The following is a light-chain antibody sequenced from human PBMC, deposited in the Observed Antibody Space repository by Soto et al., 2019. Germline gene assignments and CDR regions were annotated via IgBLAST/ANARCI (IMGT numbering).Light chain of an antibody. Sequence: DIPMTQSPSSLSASVGDRVTITCQASQDISNYLNWYQQKPGQPPKLLIYGASILETGVPSRFSGSGSGKHFTFTISSLQPEDIATYYCQQYDNVPTFGQGTKLEMK. J-gene: IGKJ2*01. CDR2: GAS. V-gene: IGKV1-33*01. CDR1: QDISNY. CDR3: QQYDNVPT.